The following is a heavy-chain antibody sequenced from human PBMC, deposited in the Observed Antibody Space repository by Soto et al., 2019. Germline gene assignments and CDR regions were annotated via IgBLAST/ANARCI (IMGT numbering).Heavy chain of an antibody. Sequence: SETLSLTCTVSGGSISSYYWSWIRQPPGKGLEWIGYIYYSGSTNYNPSLKSRVTISVDTSKNQFSLKLSSVTAADTAVYYCARHGRFLEWSAYDYWGQGTLVTVSS. D-gene: IGHD3-3*01. CDR1: GGSISSYY. J-gene: IGHJ4*02. CDR3: ARHGRFLEWSAYDY. CDR2: IYYSGST. V-gene: IGHV4-59*08.